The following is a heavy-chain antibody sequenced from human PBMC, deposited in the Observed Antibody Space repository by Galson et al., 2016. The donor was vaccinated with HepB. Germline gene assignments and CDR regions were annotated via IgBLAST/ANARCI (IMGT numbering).Heavy chain of an antibody. V-gene: IGHV4-34*01. Sequence: ETLSLTCTVSGESLGGYFWSWIRQPPGKGLEWIGEVNHRGTTNYDPSLESRVTISADTSKNQFSLNLSSVTAADTAVYFCARDGFPGFGSFFDYWGHGALVTVSS. CDR3: ARDGFPGFGSFFDY. J-gene: IGHJ4*01. D-gene: IGHD3-10*01. CDR2: VNHRGTT. CDR1: GESLGGYF.